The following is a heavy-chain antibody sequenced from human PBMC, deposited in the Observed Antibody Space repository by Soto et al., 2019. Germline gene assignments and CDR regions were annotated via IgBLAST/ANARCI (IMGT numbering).Heavy chain of an antibody. CDR3: ARGYDSSGYYDSYYYYGMDV. CDR2: IYYSGST. J-gene: IGHJ6*02. D-gene: IGHD3-22*01. V-gene: IGHV4-31*03. Sequence: QVQLQESGPGLVKPSQTLSLTCTVSGGSISSGGYYWSWIRQHPGKGLEWIGYIYYSGSTYYNPSLKRRVTISVHTSKNQFSLKLSSVTAADTAVYYCARGYDSSGYYDSYYYYGMDVWGQGTTVTVSS. CDR1: GGSISSGGYY.